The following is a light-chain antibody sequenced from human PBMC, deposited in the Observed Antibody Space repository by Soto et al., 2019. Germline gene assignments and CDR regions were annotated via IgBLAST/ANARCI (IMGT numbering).Light chain of an antibody. Sequence: EIVLTQSPGSLSLSSGERATLSCRASQNIASTYLAWYQQKPGQAPRLLIYGASSRATGVPDRFSGSGSGTDFTLTISRLEPEDFAVYYCQQYASSPLLTFGGGTKVDNK. CDR3: QQYASSPLLT. CDR2: GAS. CDR1: QNIASTY. J-gene: IGKJ4*01. V-gene: IGKV3-20*01.